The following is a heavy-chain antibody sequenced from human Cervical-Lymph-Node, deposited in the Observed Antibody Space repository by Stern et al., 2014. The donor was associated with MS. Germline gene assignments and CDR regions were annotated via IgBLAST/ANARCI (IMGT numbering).Heavy chain of an antibody. CDR1: GGSIRSNNW. CDR2: VYYSGSA. Sequence: VQLLESGPGLVKPSGTLSLTCAVSGGSIRSNNWWSWVRQPPGKGLEWIGEVYYSGSANYNPSLKSRVIISADKSENQFSLRLSSVTAADTAVYYCARASSLAFDIWGQGTLVTVSS. J-gene: IGHJ3*02. CDR3: ARASSLAFDI. V-gene: IGHV4-4*02.